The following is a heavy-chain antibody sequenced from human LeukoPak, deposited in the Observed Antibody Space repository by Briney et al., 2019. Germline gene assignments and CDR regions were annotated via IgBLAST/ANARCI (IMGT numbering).Heavy chain of an antibody. J-gene: IGHJ3*02. CDR1: GGSISSKY. V-gene: IGHV4-59*08. CDR2: ISYSGST. Sequence: PSETLSLTCTGSGGSISSKYWSWLRQPPGKGLEWLGYISYSGSTNYNPSLKSRGTISVDTSKNLFSLKLSSVTAADTAVYYCASAELGAVARGYDAFDIWGQGPMVTVSS. CDR3: ASAELGAVARGYDAFDI. D-gene: IGHD6-19*01.